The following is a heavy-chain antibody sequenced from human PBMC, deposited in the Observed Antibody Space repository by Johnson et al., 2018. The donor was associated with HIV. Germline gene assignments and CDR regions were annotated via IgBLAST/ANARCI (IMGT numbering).Heavy chain of an antibody. Sequence: QVQLVESGGGVVQPGRSLRLSCAASRFTFSSYAMHWVRQAPGKGLEWVAVISYDGSKKYYADSVQGRFTISRDNSKNTLYLQMNSLKTEDTAVYYCAKDRGSWDPGVFDIWGQGTMVTVSS. CDR1: RFTFSSYA. CDR2: ISYDGSKK. D-gene: IGHD1-26*01. J-gene: IGHJ3*02. CDR3: AKDRGSWDPGVFDI. V-gene: IGHV3-30*04.